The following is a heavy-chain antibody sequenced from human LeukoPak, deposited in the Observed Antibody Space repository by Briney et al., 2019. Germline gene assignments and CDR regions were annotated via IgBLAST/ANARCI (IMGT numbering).Heavy chain of an antibody. CDR1: GGSFSGYY. D-gene: IGHD3-10*01. CDR2: INHSGST. J-gene: IGHJ6*03. CDR3: ARGKKITVVRGVIRNYYYYMDV. V-gene: IGHV4-34*01. Sequence: SETLSLTCAVYGGSFSGYYWSWIRQPPGKGLEWIGEINHSGSTNYNPSLKSRVTISVGTSKNQFSLKLSSVAAADTAVYYCARGKKITVVRGVIRNYYYYMDVWGKGTTVTVSS.